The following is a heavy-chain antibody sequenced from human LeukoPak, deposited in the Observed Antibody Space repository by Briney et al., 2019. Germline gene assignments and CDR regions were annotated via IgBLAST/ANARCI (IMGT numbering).Heavy chain of an antibody. D-gene: IGHD3-22*01. CDR3: AKDGDSTGYYSSYYNHMDV. CDR2: IRFDGGKK. Sequence: GGSPRLSCAASGFTFSSYEMNWVRQAPGKGLEWVTFIRFDGGKKNYADSVKGRFAISRDNSKNTVYLQMNSLRAEDTAIYYCAKDGDSTGYYSSYYNHMDVWGKGTSVTISS. J-gene: IGHJ6*03. V-gene: IGHV3-30*02. CDR1: GFTFSSYE.